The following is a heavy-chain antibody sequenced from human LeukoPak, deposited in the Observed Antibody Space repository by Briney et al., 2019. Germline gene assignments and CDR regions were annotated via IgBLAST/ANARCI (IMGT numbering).Heavy chain of an antibody. Sequence: SETLSLTCTVSGGSISSYYWSWIRQPPGKGLEWIGYIYHSGTTYYNPSLKSRVTISVDRSKNQFSLNLTSVTAADTAVYYCARVDSGSYRPFDYWGQGTLVTVSS. CDR3: ARVDSGSYRPFDY. J-gene: IGHJ4*02. V-gene: IGHV4-59*12. CDR2: IYHSGTT. CDR1: GGSISSYY. D-gene: IGHD1-26*01.